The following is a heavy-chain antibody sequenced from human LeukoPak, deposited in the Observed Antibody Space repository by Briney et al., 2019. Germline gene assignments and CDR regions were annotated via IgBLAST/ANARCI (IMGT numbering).Heavy chain of an antibody. J-gene: IGHJ6*02. CDR1: GFTFSSYW. Sequence: GGSLRLSCAASGFTFSSYWMHWGRRAPGKGLVWVSRINTDGSSTSYADSVKGRFTISRDNAKNTLYLQMNGLRAEDTAVYYCAREFLVDSGSYYWPKAYYYYGMDVWGQGTTVTVSS. V-gene: IGHV3-74*01. CDR3: AREFLVDSGSYYWPKAYYYYGMDV. D-gene: IGHD3-10*01. CDR2: INTDGSST.